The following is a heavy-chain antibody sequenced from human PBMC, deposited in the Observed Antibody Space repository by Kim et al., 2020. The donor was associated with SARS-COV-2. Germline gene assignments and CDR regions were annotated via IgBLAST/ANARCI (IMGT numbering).Heavy chain of an antibody. CDR3: ARGRGGTTVVTLGLGYYYYYGMDV. J-gene: IGHJ6*02. CDR2: INRSGST. Sequence: SETLSLTCAVYGGSFSGYYWSWIRQPPGKGLEWIGEINRSGSTNYNPSLKSRVTISVDTSKNQFSLKLSSVTAADTAVYYCARGRGGTTVVTLGLGYYYYYGMDVWGPGTTVTVSS. D-gene: IGHD4-17*01. CDR1: GGSFSGYY. V-gene: IGHV4-34*01.